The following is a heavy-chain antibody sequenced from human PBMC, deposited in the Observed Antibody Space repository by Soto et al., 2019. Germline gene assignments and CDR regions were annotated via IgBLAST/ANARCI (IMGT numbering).Heavy chain of an antibody. CDR2: IYYSGST. CDR3: ARRVVVVAASHHTGHDFDY. J-gene: IGHJ4*02. V-gene: IGHV4-39*01. Sequence: QLQLQESGPGLVKPSETLSLTCTVSGGSISSSSYYWGWIRQPPGKGLEWIGSIYYSGSTYYNPSLKSRVTISVDTSKNQFSLKLSSVTAADTAVYYCARRVVVVAASHHTGHDFDYWGQGTLVTVSS. D-gene: IGHD2-15*01. CDR1: GGSISSSSYY.